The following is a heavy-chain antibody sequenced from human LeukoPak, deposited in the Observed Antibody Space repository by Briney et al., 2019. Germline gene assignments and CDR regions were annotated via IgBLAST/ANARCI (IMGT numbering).Heavy chain of an antibody. CDR3: ARDSPIYYDSSGYYRPLDY. Sequence: ASVKVSCKASGYTFTSYGISWVRQAPGQGLEWIGWISAYNGNTNYAQKLQGRVTMTTDTSTSTAYMELRSLRSDDTAVYYCARDSPIYYDSSGYYRPLDYWGQGTLVTVSS. J-gene: IGHJ4*02. CDR1: GYTFTSYG. CDR2: ISAYNGNT. D-gene: IGHD3-22*01. V-gene: IGHV1-18*01.